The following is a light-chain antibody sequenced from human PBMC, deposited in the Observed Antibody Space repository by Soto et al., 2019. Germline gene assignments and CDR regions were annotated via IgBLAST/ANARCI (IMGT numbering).Light chain of an antibody. CDR2: DTS. CDR3: QQYERLPYS. V-gene: IGKV1-33*01. J-gene: IGKJ2*03. Sequence: DIQLTQSPPSLSASVGDGVTITCRASQVIPAYLNWYQQKPGEAPKLVIYDTSNLEIGVPSRFGGGGSGTDFTLTITGLQPEDYATYYCQQYERLPYSFGQGTKV. CDR1: QVIPAY.